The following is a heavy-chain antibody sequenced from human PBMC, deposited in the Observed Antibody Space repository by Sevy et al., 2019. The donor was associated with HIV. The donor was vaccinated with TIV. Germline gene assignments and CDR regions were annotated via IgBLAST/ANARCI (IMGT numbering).Heavy chain of an antibody. Sequence: GGSLRLSCAASGFTFSDYAMHWVRQVPGKGLEWVSGISWNSGAIGHADSVKGRFTISRHNGQTSLYLQMNSLRIDDTALYYCGRAHGYCVVNSCFGGSINAFDILGQGTMVTVSS. V-gene: IGHV3-9*01. CDR1: GFTFSDYA. J-gene: IGHJ3*02. D-gene: IGHD2-15*01. CDR2: ISWNSGAI. CDR3: GRAHGYCVVNSCFGGSINAFDI.